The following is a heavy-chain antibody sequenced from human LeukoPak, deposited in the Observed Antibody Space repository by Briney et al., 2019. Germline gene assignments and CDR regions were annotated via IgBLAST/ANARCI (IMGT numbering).Heavy chain of an antibody. V-gene: IGHV1-69*05. CDR1: GGTFSSYA. CDR3: ARGSRGITIFGPHPEEDDAFDI. J-gene: IGHJ3*02. D-gene: IGHD3-3*01. Sequence: ASVKVSCKASGGTFSSYAISWVRQAPGQGLEWMGGIIPIFGTANYAQKFQGRVTITTDESTSTAYMELSSLRSEDTAVYYCARGSRGITIFGPHPEEDDAFDIWGQGTMVTVSS. CDR2: IIPIFGTA.